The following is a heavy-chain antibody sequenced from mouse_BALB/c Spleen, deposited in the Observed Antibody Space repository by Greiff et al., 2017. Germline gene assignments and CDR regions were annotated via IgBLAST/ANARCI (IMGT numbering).Heavy chain of an antibody. Sequence: VQLKESGAELVKPGASVKLSCKASGYTFTSYWMHWVKQRPGQGLEWIGEINPSNGRTNYNEKFKSKATLTVDKSSSTAYMQLSSLTSEDSAVYYCARRDPAWFAYWGQGTLVTVSA. CDR1: GYTFTSYW. CDR2: INPSNGRT. CDR3: ARRDPAWFAY. D-gene: IGHD3-3*01. J-gene: IGHJ3*01. V-gene: IGHV1S81*02.